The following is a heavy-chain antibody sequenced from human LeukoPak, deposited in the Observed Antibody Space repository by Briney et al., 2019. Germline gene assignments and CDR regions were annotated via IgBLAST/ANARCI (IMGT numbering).Heavy chain of an antibody. D-gene: IGHD1-26*01. CDR3: ARGADAAYDY. CDR2: IGFAGDT. CDR1: GFXFSNYD. Sequence: PGGSLRLSCAASGFXFSNYDIHWVRQTIGKGLEWVSIIGFAGDTYYPGSVRGRFTISRENAKNSLYLQMNSLRVEDTALYFCARGADAAYDYWGQGTLVTVSS. J-gene: IGHJ4*02. V-gene: IGHV3-13*04.